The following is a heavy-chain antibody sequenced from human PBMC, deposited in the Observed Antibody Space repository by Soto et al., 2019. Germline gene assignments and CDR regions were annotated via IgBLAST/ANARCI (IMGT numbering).Heavy chain of an antibody. J-gene: IGHJ4*02. CDR2: INSDGSTT. Sequence: VGSLRLSCAASGFTLSNSWMHWVRQAPGKGLVWVSYINSDGSTTTYADSVKGRFTISRDNAKNTVYLQITSLTAEDTAVYYCARDRSYTTDYWGQGTLVTVSS. CDR1: GFTLSNSW. V-gene: IGHV3-74*01. D-gene: IGHD1-26*01. CDR3: ARDRSYTTDY.